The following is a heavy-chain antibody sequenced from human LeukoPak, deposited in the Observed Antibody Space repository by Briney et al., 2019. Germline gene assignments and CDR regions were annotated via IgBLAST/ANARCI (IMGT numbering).Heavy chain of an antibody. Sequence: GWSLRLSCAASGFTFSSYGMHWVRQAPGKGLEWVAVICYDGNNKYYAESVKGRSTISRDISKNTLYLQMNSLRAEDTAVYYCAKDRLPLGELSLFDYWGQGTLVTVSS. D-gene: IGHD3-16*02. J-gene: IGHJ4*02. CDR2: ICYDGNNK. CDR3: AKDRLPLGELSLFDY. V-gene: IGHV3-33*06. CDR1: GFTFSSYG.